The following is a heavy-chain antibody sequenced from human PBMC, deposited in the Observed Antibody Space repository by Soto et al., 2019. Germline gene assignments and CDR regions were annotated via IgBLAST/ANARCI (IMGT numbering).Heavy chain of an antibody. D-gene: IGHD3-10*01. Sequence: QVQLQESGPGLVKPSETLSLTCSVSGGSISSVPYYWSWIRPLPEKGLEWIAYIYYTGSTYSNPSLDGRASISVDTSKNQLSLKLTSLTAAYTAVYYCAREIRRYYTENSGYYFDLRGHGTRVTVSS. CDR2: IYYTGST. CDR1: GGSISSVPYY. J-gene: IGHJ4*01. CDR3: AREIRRYYTENSGYYFDL. V-gene: IGHV4-31*03.